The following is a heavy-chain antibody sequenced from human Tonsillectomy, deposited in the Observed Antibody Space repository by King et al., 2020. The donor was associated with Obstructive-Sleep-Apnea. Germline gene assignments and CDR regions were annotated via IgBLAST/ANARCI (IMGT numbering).Heavy chain of an antibody. V-gene: IGHV1-18*01. D-gene: IGHD6-13*01. CDR3: AREGRPAAGSIAEYFPH. J-gene: IGHJ1*01. CDR1: GYTFTSYG. Sequence: QLVQSGAEVKKPGASVKVSCKASGYTFTSYGISWVRQAPGQGLESMGWISAYNGNTVYAQKFQGRVTMTRDTSTSTAYMELRSLRSDDTAVYYCAREGRPAAGSIAEYFPHWGQGTLVTVSS. CDR2: ISAYNGNT.